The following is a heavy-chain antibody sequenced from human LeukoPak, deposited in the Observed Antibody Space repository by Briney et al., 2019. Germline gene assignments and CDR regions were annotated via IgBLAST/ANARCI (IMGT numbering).Heavy chain of an antibody. CDR2: ISGSGGST. CDR1: GFTFSSYA. CDR3: AKYIVATNSNLVAATRRYFDY. D-gene: IGHD2-15*01. Sequence: GGSLRLSCAASGFTFSSYAMSWVRQAPGKGLEWVSAISGSGGSTYYADSVKGRFTISRDNSKNTLYLQMNSLRAEDTAVYYCAKYIVATNSNLVAATRRYFDYWGQGTLVTVSS. V-gene: IGHV3-23*01. J-gene: IGHJ4*02.